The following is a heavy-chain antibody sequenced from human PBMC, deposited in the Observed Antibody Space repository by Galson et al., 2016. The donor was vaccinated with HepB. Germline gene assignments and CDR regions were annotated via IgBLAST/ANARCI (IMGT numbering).Heavy chain of an antibody. CDR1: GFSLSTSGMR. D-gene: IGHD1-1*01. Sequence: PALVKPTQTLTLTCTFSGFSLSTSGMRVSWIRQPPGKALEWLARIDWDDDKFYNISLKTRLTISKDTSENQVVLTMTNMDPVDPPTYYCARTSLEREGDWFDRWGEGTLVTVTS. CDR3: ARTSLEREGDWFDR. J-gene: IGHJ5*02. CDR2: IDWDDDK. V-gene: IGHV2-70*04.